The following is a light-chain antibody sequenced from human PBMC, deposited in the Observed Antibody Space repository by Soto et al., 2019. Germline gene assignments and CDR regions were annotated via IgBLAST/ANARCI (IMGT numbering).Light chain of an antibody. Sequence: QLVLTQPPSVSGAPGQRVTISCTGSSSNIGAGYDVHWYQQLPGTAPKLLLYGNSNRPSWVPDRFSGSKSGTSASLAITGLHAEDEADYYCQSYDSSLSGHVVFGGGTKLTVL. CDR3: QSYDSSLSGHVV. CDR2: GNS. CDR1: SSNIGAGYD. V-gene: IGLV1-40*01. J-gene: IGLJ2*01.